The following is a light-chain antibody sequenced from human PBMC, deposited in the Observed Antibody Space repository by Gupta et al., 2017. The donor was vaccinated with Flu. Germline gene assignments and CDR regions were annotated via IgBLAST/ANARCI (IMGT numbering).Light chain of an antibody. CDR1: QSVLTN. CDR3: QQDEDWPS. J-gene: IGKJ1*01. CDR2: DAS. Sequence: EILMTQSPATLSLSPGERATLSCRASQSVLTNLAWYQQKPGQAPSLLIYDASTRATGVPARFSGSGSGTEFTLTITSLQSEDFAVYYWQQDEDWPSFGQGTRLEI. V-gene: IGKV3-15*01.